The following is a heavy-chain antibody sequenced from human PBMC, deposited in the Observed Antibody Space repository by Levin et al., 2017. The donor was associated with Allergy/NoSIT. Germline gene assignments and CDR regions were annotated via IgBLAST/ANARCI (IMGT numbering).Heavy chain of an antibody. Sequence: GGSLRLSCAASGFTFSSYAMSWVRQAPGKGLEWVSAISGSGGSTYYADSVKGRFTISRDNSKNTLYLQMNSLRAEDTAVYYCAIQGLRGGVVVVVAATHYFDYWGQGTLVTVSS. D-gene: IGHD2-15*01. V-gene: IGHV3-23*01. CDR1: GFTFSSYA. J-gene: IGHJ4*02. CDR2: ISGSGGST. CDR3: AIQGLRGGVVVVVAATHYFDY.